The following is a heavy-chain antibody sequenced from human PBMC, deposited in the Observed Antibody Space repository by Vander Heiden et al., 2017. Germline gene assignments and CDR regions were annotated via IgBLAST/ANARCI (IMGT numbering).Heavy chain of an antibody. CDR3: ARDWGFRGIDY. V-gene: IGHV1-18*01. CDR1: GYSFSDYG. J-gene: IGHJ4*02. Sequence: QVQLVQSGAEVKKPGASVTVSCKPSGYSFSDYGIIWVRQAPGQGLEWMGGISAYTGNTNYAQQFQARVTMTTDTSTGTAYMALRSLRSDDAAVYYCARDWGFRGIDYWGQGTQVTVSA. D-gene: IGHD3-10*01. CDR2: ISAYTGNT.